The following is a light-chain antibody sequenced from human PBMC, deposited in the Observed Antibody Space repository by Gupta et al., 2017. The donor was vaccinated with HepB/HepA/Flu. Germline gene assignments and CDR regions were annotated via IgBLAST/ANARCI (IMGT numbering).Light chain of an antibody. CDR3: QQCDDLPYT. Sequence: DIQMTQSPSSLSASVGDRVTITCRASQDIRNYLNWYQQKPGKAPKVLIYDVSNLERRVPPRFSGSGSGTDFSLTISSLQPEDIATYFCQQCDDLPYTFGQGTKLEIK. CDR1: QDIRNY. CDR2: DVS. J-gene: IGKJ2*01. V-gene: IGKV1-33*01.